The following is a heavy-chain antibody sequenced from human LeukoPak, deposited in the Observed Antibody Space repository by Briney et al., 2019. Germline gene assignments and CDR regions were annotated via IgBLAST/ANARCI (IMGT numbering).Heavy chain of an antibody. CDR2: IFYSGST. J-gene: IGHJ4*02. CDR1: GGSISNFY. CDR3: ARSHSAYGGFFDY. Sequence: PSETLSLTCTVSGGSISNFYWSWIRQPPGKGLEWIGYIFYSGSTNYNPSLKSRVTISVDTSKNQFSLQLTSLTAADTALYYCARSHSAYGGFFDYWGQGTLVSVSS. D-gene: IGHD4-23*01. V-gene: IGHV4-59*08.